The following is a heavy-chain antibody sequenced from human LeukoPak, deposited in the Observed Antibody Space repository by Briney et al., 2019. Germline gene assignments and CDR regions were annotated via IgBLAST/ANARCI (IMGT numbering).Heavy chain of an antibody. CDR2: ISGSGGST. V-gene: IGHV3-23*01. Sequence: GGSLRLSCAASGFTFRSYAMNWVRQAPGKGLEWVSGISGSGGSTYYADSVKGRFTISRDNSKNTLYLQMNSLRAEDTAVYYCAKDRWEVTWYYCDYWGQGILVTVSS. D-gene: IGHD1-26*01. CDR1: GFTFRSYA. CDR3: AKDRWEVTWYYCDY. J-gene: IGHJ4*02.